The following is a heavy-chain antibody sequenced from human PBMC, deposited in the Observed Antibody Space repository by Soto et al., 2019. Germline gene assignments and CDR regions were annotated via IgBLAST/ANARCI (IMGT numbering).Heavy chain of an antibody. Sequence: GGSLRLSCAASGFPFSSYVMSWVRQAPGKGLEWVSGISGGGSNTFYADYVKGRFTISRDNSKNTLLLQMNSLGAEDTAVYYCAKDSNKYSSSLRGRYFDYWGQGIGVTVS. J-gene: IGHJ4*02. CDR2: ISGGGSNT. D-gene: IGHD4-4*01. V-gene: IGHV3-23*01. CDR3: AKDSNKYSSSLRGRYFDY. CDR1: GFPFSSYV.